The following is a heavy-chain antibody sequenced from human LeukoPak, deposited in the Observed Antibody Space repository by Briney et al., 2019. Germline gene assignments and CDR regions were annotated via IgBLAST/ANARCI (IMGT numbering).Heavy chain of an antibody. CDR2: IYYSGST. J-gene: IGHJ6*02. Sequence: PSETLSLTCTVSGGSISSSSYYWGWIRQPPGKGLEWIGSIYYSGSTYYNPSLKSRVTISVDTSKNQFSLKLSSVTAADTAVYYCARINPWRNYYYGMDVWGQGTTVTVSS. V-gene: IGHV4-39*07. CDR3: ARINPWRNYYYGMDV. CDR1: GGSISSSSYY.